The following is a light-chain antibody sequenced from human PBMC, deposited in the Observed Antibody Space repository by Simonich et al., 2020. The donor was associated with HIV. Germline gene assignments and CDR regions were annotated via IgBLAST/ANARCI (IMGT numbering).Light chain of an antibody. CDR1: QSISSW. V-gene: IGKV1-5*03. CDR3: QQSYSTPYT. J-gene: IGKJ2*01. Sequence: DLQMTQSPSTLSASVGARVTITCRASQSISSWLAWYQQKPGKAPKLLIYKASSLESGVPSRFSGSGSGTEFTLTISSLQPDDFATYYCQQSYSTPYTFGQGTKLEIK. CDR2: KAS.